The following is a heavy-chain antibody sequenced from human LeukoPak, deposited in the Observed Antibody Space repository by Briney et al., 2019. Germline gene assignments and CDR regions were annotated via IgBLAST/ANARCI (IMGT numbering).Heavy chain of an antibody. V-gene: IGHV3-23*01. Sequence: GGSQRPLWAVAGFTVSIYSIRLVRQAPGKGLEWVSAISGSGGSTYYADSVKGRFTISRDNSKNTLYLQMNSMRAEDTAVYYCAKDSTGVQYYYDSSGYPDYWGQGTLVTVSS. J-gene: IGHJ4*02. CDR1: GFTVSIYS. D-gene: IGHD3-22*01. CDR2: ISGSGGST. CDR3: AKDSTGVQYYYDSSGYPDY.